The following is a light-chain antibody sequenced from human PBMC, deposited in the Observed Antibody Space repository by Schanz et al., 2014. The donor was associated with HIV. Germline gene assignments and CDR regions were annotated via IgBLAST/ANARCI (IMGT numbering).Light chain of an antibody. Sequence: DIQMTQSPSTLSASVGDRVTITCRASQSISAWLAWYQQKPGKAPRLLIYKASTLEGGVPSRFSGSGSGTEFTLTITSLQPDDFATYYCQQYDSYPYTFGQGTTLDLK. J-gene: IGKJ2*01. CDR2: KAS. CDR3: QQYDSYPYT. V-gene: IGKV1-5*03. CDR1: QSISAW.